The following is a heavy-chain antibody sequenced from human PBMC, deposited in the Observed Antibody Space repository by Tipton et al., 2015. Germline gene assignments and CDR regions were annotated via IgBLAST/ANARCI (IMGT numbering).Heavy chain of an antibody. J-gene: IGHJ4*02. Sequence: QSGAEVKKPGSSVKVSCKASGGTFSNYAISWVRQAPGQGLEWMGIIIPNGGGTSYAQKFQGRVTMTTDTSTSTVYMELSSLTSEDTAVYYCARDADYFDYWGQGTLVTVSS. CDR2: IIPNGGGT. CDR1: GGTFSNYA. V-gene: IGHV1-46*01. CDR3: ARDADYFDY.